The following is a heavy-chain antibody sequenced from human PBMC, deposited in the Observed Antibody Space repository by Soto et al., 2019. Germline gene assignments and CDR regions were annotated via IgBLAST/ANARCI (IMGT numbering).Heavy chain of an antibody. V-gene: IGHV1-18*01. CDR3: ARDSVACVHALDI. Sequence: ASVKVSCKASGYAFTSYGISWVRQGPGQGLEWMGWISAYNGNTNYAQKLQGRVTMTTDTSTSTAYMELRSLRSDDTAVYYCARDSVACVHALDIWGQGTMVTVSS. CDR1: GYAFTSYG. J-gene: IGHJ3*02. CDR2: ISAYNGNT. D-gene: IGHD6-19*01.